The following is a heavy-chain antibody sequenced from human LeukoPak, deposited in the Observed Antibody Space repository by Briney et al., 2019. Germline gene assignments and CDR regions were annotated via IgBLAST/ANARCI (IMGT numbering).Heavy chain of an antibody. CDR3: ARDLLRGYFDY. V-gene: IGHV3-64*01. CDR2: ISSNGGST. Sequence: PGGSLRLSCAASGFTFSSYAMHWVRQAPGRGLEYVSAISSNGGSTYYANSVKGRFTISRDNSKNTLYLQMGSLRAEDMAVYYCARDLLRGYFDYWGQGTLVTVSS. CDR1: GFTFSSYA. J-gene: IGHJ4*02.